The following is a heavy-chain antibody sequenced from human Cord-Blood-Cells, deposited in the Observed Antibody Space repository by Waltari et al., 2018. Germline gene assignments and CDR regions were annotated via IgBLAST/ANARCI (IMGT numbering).Heavy chain of an antibody. J-gene: IGHJ4*02. Sequence: QVQLQQWGAGLLKPSETLSLTCAVYGGSFSGYYWSWLRQPPGKGLEWIGEINHSGSPNYNPSLRSRGTISVDTYKNQFSLKLSSVTAADTAVYYCARGLRGLRYFDWLLPEYYFDYWGQGTLVTVSS. CDR2: INHSGSP. D-gene: IGHD3-9*01. CDR3: ARGLRGLRYFDWLLPEYYFDY. V-gene: IGHV4-34*01. CDR1: GGSFSGYY.